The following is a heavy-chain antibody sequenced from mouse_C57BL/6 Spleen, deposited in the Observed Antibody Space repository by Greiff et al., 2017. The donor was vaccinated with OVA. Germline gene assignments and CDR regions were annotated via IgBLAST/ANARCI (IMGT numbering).Heavy chain of an antibody. J-gene: IGHJ2*01. CDR1: GYTFTSYW. CDR2: INPSNGGT. D-gene: IGHD1-1*01. CDR3: ARGDYYGSSYVGWNY. V-gene: IGHV1-53*01. Sequence: VQLQQSGTELVKPGASVKLSCKASGYTFTSYWMHWVKQRPGQGLEWIGNINPSNGGTNYNEKFKSKATLTVDKSSSTAYMQLSSLTSEDSAVYYCARGDYYGSSYVGWNYWGQGTTLTVSS.